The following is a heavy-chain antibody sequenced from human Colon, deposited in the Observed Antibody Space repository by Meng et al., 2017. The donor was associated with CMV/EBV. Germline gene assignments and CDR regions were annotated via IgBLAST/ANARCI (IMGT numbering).Heavy chain of an antibody. CDR2: IYSGGSST. CDR3: AKTSRGYCYLDN. Sequence: CAASGFSFSRYAMSWVRQAPGKGLEWVSVIYSGGSSTYYADSVKGRFTISRDNSKNTLYLQMNSLRAEDTAVYYCAKTSRGYCYLDNWGQGTLVTVSS. D-gene: IGHD3-22*01. CDR1: GFSFSRYA. J-gene: IGHJ4*02. V-gene: IGHV3-23*03.